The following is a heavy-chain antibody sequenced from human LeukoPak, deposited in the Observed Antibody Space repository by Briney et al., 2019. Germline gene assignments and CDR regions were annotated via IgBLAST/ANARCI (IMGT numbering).Heavy chain of an antibody. CDR2: IYYSGST. CDR3: ARQSSYYYGSGSYSYFDY. J-gene: IGHJ4*02. Sequence: SETLSLTCTVSGGSISSSSYYWGWIRQPPGKGLEWIGSIYYSGSTYYNPSLKSRVTISVDTSKNQFSLKLSSVTAADTAVYYCARQSSYYYGSGSYSYFDYWGQGTLVTVSS. V-gene: IGHV4-39*01. D-gene: IGHD3-10*01. CDR1: GGSISSSSYY.